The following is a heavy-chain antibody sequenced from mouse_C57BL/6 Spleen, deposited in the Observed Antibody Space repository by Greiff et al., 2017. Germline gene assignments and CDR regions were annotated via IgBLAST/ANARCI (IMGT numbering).Heavy chain of an antibody. V-gene: IGHV1-55*01. Sequence: QVQLQQPGAELVKPGASVKMSCKASGYTFTSYWITWVKQRPGQGLEWIGDIYPGSGSTNYNEKFKSKATLTVDTPSSTAYMQLSSLTSEDAAVYYCARLYYFDYWGQGTTLTVSS. CDR1: GYTFTSYW. J-gene: IGHJ2*01. CDR2: IYPGSGST. CDR3: ARLYYFDY.